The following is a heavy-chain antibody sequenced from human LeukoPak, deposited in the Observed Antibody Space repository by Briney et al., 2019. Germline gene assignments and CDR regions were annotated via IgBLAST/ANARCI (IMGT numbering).Heavy chain of an antibody. CDR3: ARESGSYEAYFDY. J-gene: IGHJ4*02. CDR1: GGTFSSYA. CDR2: IFPIFATA. Sequence: GASVKVSRKASGGTFSSYAISWVRQAPGQGLEWMGRIFPIFATANYAQKFQGRVTITADESTSTAYMELSSLRSEDTAVYYCARESGSYEAYFDYWGQGTLVTVSS. D-gene: IGHD1-26*01. V-gene: IGHV1-69*13.